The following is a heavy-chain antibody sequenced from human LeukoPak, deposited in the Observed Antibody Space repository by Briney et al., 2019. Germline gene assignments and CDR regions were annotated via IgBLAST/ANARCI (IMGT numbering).Heavy chain of an antibody. CDR1: GFTFSSYA. CDR3: ARGRGYSYGSLLDD. Sequence: PGGSLRLSCAASGFTFSSYAMHWVRQAPGKGLEWVAVISYDGSNKYYADSVKGRFTISGDNSKNTLYLQMNSLRAEDTAVYYCARGRGYSYGSLLDDWGQGTLVTVSS. J-gene: IGHJ4*02. CDR2: ISYDGSNK. V-gene: IGHV3-30*04. D-gene: IGHD5-18*01.